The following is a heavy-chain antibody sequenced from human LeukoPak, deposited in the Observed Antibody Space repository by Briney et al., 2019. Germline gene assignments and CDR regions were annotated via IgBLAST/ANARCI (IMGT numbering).Heavy chain of an antibody. Sequence: GGSLRLSCAASGFTFSSYWIHWVRQAPGKGLVWVSHIKSDGSATGYADSVKGRFTISRDNAKNTVYLQMNSLRDEDTAVYYCMRDSSKWYYDFWGQGSLVTVSS. V-gene: IGHV3-74*01. D-gene: IGHD6-13*01. J-gene: IGHJ4*02. CDR1: GFTFSSYW. CDR3: MRDSSKWYYDF. CDR2: IKSDGSAT.